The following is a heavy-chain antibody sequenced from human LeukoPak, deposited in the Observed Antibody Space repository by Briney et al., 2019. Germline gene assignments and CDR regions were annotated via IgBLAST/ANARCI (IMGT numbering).Heavy chain of an antibody. CDR1: GFTLSNYA. D-gene: IGHD6-13*01. CDR3: ARGARYTTIWYSLDY. Sequence: PGRSLRLSCAASGFTLSNYAMHWVRQAPGKGLEWVAVISYDGSNQYYADSVKGRFTISRDNSKNTLYLQMNSLRAEDTAVYYCARGARYTTIWYSLDYWGRGTLVTVSS. V-gene: IGHV3-30-3*01. J-gene: IGHJ4*02. CDR2: ISYDGSNQ.